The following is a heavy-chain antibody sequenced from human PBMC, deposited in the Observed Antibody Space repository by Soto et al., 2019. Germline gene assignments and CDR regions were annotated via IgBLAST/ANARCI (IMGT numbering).Heavy chain of an antibody. D-gene: IGHD3-10*01. CDR1: GFPFTAYG. J-gene: IGHJ4*02. V-gene: IGHV3-30*03. Sequence: QVQLVESGGGVVQPGNSLRLSCAASGFPFTAYGMHWVREGPGKGLEWVAVISDDGSNKFYADSVKGRFTISRDNSKNTLYLQMNSLRPEDTALYYCVGGQYYFEYRGQGTLVTVSS. CDR3: VGGQYYFEY. CDR2: ISDDGSNK.